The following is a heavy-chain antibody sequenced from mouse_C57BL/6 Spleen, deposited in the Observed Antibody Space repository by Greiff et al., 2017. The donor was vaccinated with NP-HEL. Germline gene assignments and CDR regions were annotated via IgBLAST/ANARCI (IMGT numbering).Heavy chain of an antibody. J-gene: IGHJ2*01. D-gene: IGHD2-2*01. CDR1: GYSFTGYY. V-gene: IGHV1-42*01. CDR2: INPSTGGT. Sequence: VQLKQSGPELVKPGASVKISCKASGYSFTGYYMNWVKQSPEKSLEWIGEINPSTGGTTYNQKFKAKATLTVDKSSSTAYMQLKSLTSEDSAVYYCARGGGYVYFDYWGQGTTLTVSS. CDR3: ARGGGYVYFDY.